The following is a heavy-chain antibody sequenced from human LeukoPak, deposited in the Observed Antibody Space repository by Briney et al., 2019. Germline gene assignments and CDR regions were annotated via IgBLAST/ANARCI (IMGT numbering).Heavy chain of an antibody. CDR3: ARVSLSSRDYFDF. Sequence: GGSLRLSCAASGFSVSSNYMSWVRQVPGTGLEWLSIIHSGGNTYYADSVKGRFTISRDNSQNTLFLQMNSLRVEDTAVYSCARVSLSSRDYFDFWGQGTLVTVSS. V-gene: IGHV3-53*01. D-gene: IGHD6-19*01. CDR2: IHSGGNT. CDR1: GFSVSSNY. J-gene: IGHJ4*02.